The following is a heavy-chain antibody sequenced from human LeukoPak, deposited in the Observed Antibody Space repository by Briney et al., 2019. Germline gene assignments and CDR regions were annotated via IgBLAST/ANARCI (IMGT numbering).Heavy chain of an antibody. J-gene: IGHJ4*02. Sequence: SETLSLTCTVSGGSTSSSSYYWGWIRQPPGKGLEWIGSIYYSGSTYYNPSLKSRVTISVDTSKNQFSLKLSSVTAADTAVYYCARPRGSYWVPFDYWGQGTLVTVSS. D-gene: IGHD1-26*01. CDR1: GGSTSSSSYY. V-gene: IGHV4-39*07. CDR3: ARPRGSYWVPFDY. CDR2: IYYSGST.